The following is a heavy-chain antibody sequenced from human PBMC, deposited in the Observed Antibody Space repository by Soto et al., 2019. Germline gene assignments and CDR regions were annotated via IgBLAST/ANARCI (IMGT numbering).Heavy chain of an antibody. CDR3: ARDTRGARYYYDSSGYYYWFDP. J-gene: IGHJ5*02. CDR1: GYSISSGYY. CDR2: IYHSGST. Sequence: SETLSLTCTVSGYSISSGYYWGWIRQPPGKGLEWIGSIYHSGSTYYNPSLKSRVTISVDTSKNQFSLKLSSVTAADTAVYYCARDTRGARYYYDSSGYYYWFDPWGQGTLVTVSS. V-gene: IGHV4-38-2*02. D-gene: IGHD3-22*01.